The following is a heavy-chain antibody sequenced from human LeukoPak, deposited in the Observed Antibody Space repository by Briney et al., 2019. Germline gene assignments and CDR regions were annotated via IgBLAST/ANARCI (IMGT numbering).Heavy chain of an antibody. V-gene: IGHV1-46*01. CDR2: INPSGGST. CDR3: ARDLYYYDSSGYYLDY. Sequence: ASVKVSCKASGYTFTSYYMHWLRQAPGQGLEWMGIINPSGGSTSYAQKFQGRVTMTRDMSTSTAYMELSSLRSEDTAVYYCARDLYYYDSSGYYLDYWGQGTLVTVSS. J-gene: IGHJ4*02. CDR1: GYTFTSYY. D-gene: IGHD3-22*01.